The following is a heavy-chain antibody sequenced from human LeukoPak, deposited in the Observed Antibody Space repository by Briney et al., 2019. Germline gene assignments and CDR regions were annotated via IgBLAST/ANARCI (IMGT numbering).Heavy chain of an antibody. CDR3: VRDGGGLYYYYYMDV. CDR2: NSAYNGNT. J-gene: IGHJ6*03. CDR1: GYTFSHYG. D-gene: IGHD3-16*01. Sequence: ASVKVSCKASGYTFSHYGINWVRQAPGQGLEWMGWNSAYNGNTNYAQNLQGRVTMTADTSTSIAYMELRSLRPDDTAVHYCVRDGGGLYYYYYMDVWGTGTTVTVSS. V-gene: IGHV1-18*01.